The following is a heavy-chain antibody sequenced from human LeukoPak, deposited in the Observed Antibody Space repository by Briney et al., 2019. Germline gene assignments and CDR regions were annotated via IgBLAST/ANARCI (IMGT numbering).Heavy chain of an antibody. J-gene: IGHJ4*02. CDR1: GDSISSSTYY. CDR2: IYYSGRT. Sequence: SETLSLTCTVSGDSISSSTYYWGWIRQPPGKGLECIGSIYYSGRTYYNPSLKSRVTISVDTSKNQFSLKLSSVTAADTAVYYCARILYSSNIDYWGQGTLVTVSS. V-gene: IGHV4-39*07. D-gene: IGHD6-19*01. CDR3: ARILYSSNIDY.